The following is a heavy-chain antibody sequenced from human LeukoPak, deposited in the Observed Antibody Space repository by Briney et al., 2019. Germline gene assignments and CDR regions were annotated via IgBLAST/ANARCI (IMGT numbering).Heavy chain of an antibody. J-gene: IGHJ4*02. D-gene: IGHD4-17*01. CDR1: GYTFTGYY. V-gene: IGHV1-2*02. CDR3: ARANTVTTAFDY. CDR2: INPNSGGT. Sequence: ASVKVSCKASGYTFTGYYMHWVRQAPGQGREWMGWINPNSGGTNYAQKFQGRVTMTRDTSISTAYMELSRLRSDDTAVYYCARANTVTTAFDYWGQGTLVTVSS.